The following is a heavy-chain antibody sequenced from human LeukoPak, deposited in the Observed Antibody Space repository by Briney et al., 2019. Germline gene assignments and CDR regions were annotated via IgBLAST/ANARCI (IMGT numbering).Heavy chain of an antibody. J-gene: IGHJ4*02. CDR3: AKDHRSGWYFEA. V-gene: IGHV3-23*01. D-gene: IGHD6-19*01. CDR2: VSGSGDSS. CDR1: GFTFSTYA. Sequence: GGSLRLSCAASGFTFSTYAMSWVRQAPGKGMEWVSAVSGSGDSSYNADSVKGRFTISRDNSRNTLYLQMNSLRAEDTAVYYCAKDHRSGWYFEAWGQGTLVTVSS.